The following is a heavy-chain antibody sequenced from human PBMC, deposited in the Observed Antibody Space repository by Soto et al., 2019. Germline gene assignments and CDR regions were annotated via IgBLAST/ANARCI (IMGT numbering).Heavy chain of an antibody. D-gene: IGHD6-19*01. CDR2: IYYSGST. V-gene: IGHV4-39*01. Sequence: QLQLQESGPGLVKPSETLSLTCTVSGGSISSSSYYWGWIRQPPGKGLEWIGSIYYSGSTYYNPSLKSRVTISVDTSKNQFSLKLSSVTAADTAVYYCARHIRGYSSGSDLYLDNWFDPWGQGTLVTVSS. CDR1: GGSISSSSYY. CDR3: ARHIRGYSSGSDLYLDNWFDP. J-gene: IGHJ5*02.